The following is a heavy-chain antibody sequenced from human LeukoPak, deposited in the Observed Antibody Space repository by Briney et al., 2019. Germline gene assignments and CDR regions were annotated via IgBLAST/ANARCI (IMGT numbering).Heavy chain of an antibody. CDR3: ARGLWFGELIYYFDY. V-gene: IGHV4-39*07. CDR2: IFYSGST. D-gene: IGHD3-10*01. Sequence: PSETLSLTCTVSSGSISTSNYYWGWVRQPPGKALEWIGNIFYSGSTYYSPSLKSRVTISLDTSRNQFSLKLNSVTAADTAVYYCARGLWFGELIYYFDYWGQGTLVTVSS. J-gene: IGHJ4*02. CDR1: SGSISTSNYY.